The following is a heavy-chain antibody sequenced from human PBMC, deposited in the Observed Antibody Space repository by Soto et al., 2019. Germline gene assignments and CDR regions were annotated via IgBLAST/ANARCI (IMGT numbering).Heavy chain of an antibody. V-gene: IGHV3-23*01. D-gene: IGHD6-19*01. CDR3: AKGEQWLPRDGLFDS. CDR1: GFTFSIYA. Sequence: PGGSLRLSCAASGFTFSIYAMSWVRQAPGKGLEWVSTLSGSGDTTYCEDSVKGRFSISRDNSKNTLFLQMNSLRAEDTAVYYCAKGEQWLPRDGLFDSWGQGTQVTVSS. J-gene: IGHJ4*02. CDR2: LSGSGDTT.